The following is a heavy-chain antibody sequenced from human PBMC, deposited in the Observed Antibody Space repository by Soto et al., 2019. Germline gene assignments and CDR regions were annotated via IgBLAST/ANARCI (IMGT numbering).Heavy chain of an antibody. V-gene: IGHV4-30-2*01. CDR2: IYHSGST. J-gene: IGHJ4*02. D-gene: IGHD3-22*01. CDR1: GGSISSGGYS. CDR3: ARGGGGYDSSGYYSY. Sequence: QLQLQESGSGLVKPSQTLSLTCAVSGGSISSGGYSWSWIRQPPGKGLEWIGYIYHSGSTYYNPSLKSRVTISVDRSNNQFALKLSSVTAADTAVYYCARGGGGYDSSGYYSYWGQGTLVTVSS.